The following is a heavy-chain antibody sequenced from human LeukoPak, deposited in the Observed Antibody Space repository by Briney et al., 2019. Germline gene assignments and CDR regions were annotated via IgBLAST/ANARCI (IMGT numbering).Heavy chain of an antibody. CDR1: GGSISGYF. CDR3: ARGRWLPLPDQ. Sequence: PSETLSLTCTVSGGSISGYFWSWIRQPPGKGLEWIGYIYYSGSTGYSPSLKSRVTISVDTSKNQFSLKLTSVTAADTAVYYCARGRWLPLPDQWGQGTLVTVSS. V-gene: IGHV4-59*01. J-gene: IGHJ4*02. CDR2: IYYSGST. D-gene: IGHD5-24*01.